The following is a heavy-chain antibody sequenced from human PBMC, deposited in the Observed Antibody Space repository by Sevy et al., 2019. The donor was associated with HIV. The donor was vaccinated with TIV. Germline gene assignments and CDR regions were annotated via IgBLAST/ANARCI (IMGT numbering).Heavy chain of an antibody. CDR2: ISGSGRYT. V-gene: IGHV3-23*01. D-gene: IGHD2-15*01. CDR1: GFTFSTYA. J-gene: IGHJ6*02. Sequence: GESLKISCAASGFTFSTYAMNWVRQAPGKGLEWVSSISGSGRYTYYADSVEGRFTIYRDSSKNTLYLQMNSLRADDTAVYYCAKGFCSGGSCPRDYYYYGMDVWGQGTTVTVSS. CDR3: AKGFCSGGSCPRDYYYYGMDV.